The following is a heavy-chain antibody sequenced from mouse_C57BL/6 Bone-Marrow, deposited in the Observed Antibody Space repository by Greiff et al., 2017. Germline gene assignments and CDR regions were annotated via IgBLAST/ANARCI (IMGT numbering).Heavy chain of an antibody. CDR3: DAMDY. J-gene: IGHJ4*01. CDR1: GYAFTNYL. CDR2: LNPGSGGN. V-gene: IGHV1-54*01. Sequence: VKLQESGAELVRPGTSVKVSCKASGYAFTNYLIEWVKQRPGQGLEWIGVLNPGSGGNTYNEKLKGKATLTADKSSSTAYMHLGSRTSEDAAIYFCDAMDYWGQGTSVTVSS.